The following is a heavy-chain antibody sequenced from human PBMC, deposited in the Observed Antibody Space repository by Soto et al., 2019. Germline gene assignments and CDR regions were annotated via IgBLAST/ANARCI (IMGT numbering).Heavy chain of an antibody. V-gene: IGHV4-39*01. D-gene: IGHD5-12*01. J-gene: IGHJ4*02. Sequence: QLQLQESGPGLVKPSETLSLTCTVSGGSISSSSYYWGWICQPPGKGLEWIGSIYYSGSTYYNQCLKSRVPISVDTYKNQCTLKLSSVTAADTAVYYCARSTEGWVATSPCDYWGQGTLVTVSS. CDR2: IYYSGST. CDR3: ARSTEGWVATSPCDY. CDR1: GGSISSSSYY.